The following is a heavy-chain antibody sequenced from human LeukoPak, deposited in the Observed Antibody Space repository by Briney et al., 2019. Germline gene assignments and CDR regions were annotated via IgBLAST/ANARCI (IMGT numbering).Heavy chain of an antibody. CDR3: ARVGIQEWGDDYYYYLDV. Sequence: SETLSLTCTVSGGSISSSSYYWGWIRQPPGKGLEWIGSIYYSGGTYYNPSLKSRVTISVDTSKNQFSLKLSSVTAADTAVYYCARVGIQEWGDDYYYYLDVWGKGTTVAVSS. CDR1: GGSISSSSYY. D-gene: IGHD5-18*01. J-gene: IGHJ6*03. V-gene: IGHV4-39*01. CDR2: IYYSGGT.